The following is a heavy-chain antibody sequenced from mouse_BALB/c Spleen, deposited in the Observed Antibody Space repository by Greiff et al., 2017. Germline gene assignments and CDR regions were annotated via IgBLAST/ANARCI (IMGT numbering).Heavy chain of an antibody. CDR3: TRSPLSTMITLYAMDY. V-gene: IGHV1S127*01. CDR2: IDPSDSYT. J-gene: IGHJ4*01. D-gene: IGHD2-4*01. Sequence: VQLQQPGAELVKPGASVKMSCKASGYTFTSYWMHWVKQRPGQGLEWIGVIDPSDSYTSYNQKFKGKATLTVDTSSSTAYMQLSSLTSEDSAVYYCTRSPLSTMITLYAMDYWGQGTSVTVSS. CDR1: GYTFTSYW.